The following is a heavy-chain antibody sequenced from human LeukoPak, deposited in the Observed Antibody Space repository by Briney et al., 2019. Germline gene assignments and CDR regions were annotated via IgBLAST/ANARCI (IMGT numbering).Heavy chain of an antibody. D-gene: IGHD6-13*01. J-gene: IGHJ3*02. V-gene: IGHV1-3*01. Sequence: ASVKVSCKASAYTFTSYAMHWVRQAPGQRLEWMGWINAGNGNTKYSQKFQGRVTITRDTSASTAYMELSRLRSDDTAVYYCARDLSAGGSPEGKNTFDIWGQGTMVTVSS. CDR1: AYTFTSYA. CDR2: INAGNGNT. CDR3: ARDLSAGGSPEGKNTFDI.